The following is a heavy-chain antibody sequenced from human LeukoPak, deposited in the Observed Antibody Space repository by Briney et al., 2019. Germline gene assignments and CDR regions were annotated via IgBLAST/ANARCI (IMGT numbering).Heavy chain of an antibody. CDR2: IIPIFGTA. D-gene: IGHD3-3*01. J-gene: IGHJ4*02. CDR1: GGTFSSYA. Sequence: ASVKVSCKASGGTFSSYAISWVRQAPGQGLEWMGGIIPIFGTANYAQKFQGRVTITADESTSTAYMELSSLRSEGTAVYYCARELTYYDFWSGYLSFDYWGQGTLATVSS. V-gene: IGHV1-69*01. CDR3: ARELTYYDFWSGYLSFDY.